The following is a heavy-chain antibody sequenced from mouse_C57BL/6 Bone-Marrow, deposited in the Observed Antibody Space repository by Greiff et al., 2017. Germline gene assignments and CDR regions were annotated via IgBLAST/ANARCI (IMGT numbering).Heavy chain of an antibody. V-gene: IGHV5-12*01. Sequence: EVQVVESGGGLVQPGGSLKLSCAASGFTFSDYYMYWVRQTPEKRLEWVAYISNGGGSTYYPGTVKGRFTISRDNAKNTLYLQMSRLKSEDTAMYYCARFYGSSWNYAMDYWGQGTSVTVSS. D-gene: IGHD1-1*01. CDR2: ISNGGGST. CDR1: GFTFSDYY. CDR3: ARFYGSSWNYAMDY. J-gene: IGHJ4*01.